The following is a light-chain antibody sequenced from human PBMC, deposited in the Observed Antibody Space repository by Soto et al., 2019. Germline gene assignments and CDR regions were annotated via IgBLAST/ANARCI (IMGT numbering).Light chain of an antibody. V-gene: IGLV7-46*01. CDR2: DTS. J-gene: IGLJ2*01. Sequence: QSVVTQEPSLTVSPGGTVTLTCGSSTGAVTSGHYPYWFQQRPDQAPRTLIYDTSKKYSWTPARFSGSLLGGKAALTLSGAQPEDEAEYYCLLFYSGARVFGGGTKLTVL. CDR1: TGAVTSGHY. CDR3: LLFYSGARV.